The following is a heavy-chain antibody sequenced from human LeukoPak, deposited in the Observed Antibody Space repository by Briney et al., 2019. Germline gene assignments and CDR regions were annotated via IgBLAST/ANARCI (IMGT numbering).Heavy chain of an antibody. CDR3: ARGEYSSGPLDY. CDR1: GYTFTLYF. Sequence: ASVKVTFKCSGYTFTLYFIHLVRQPPAQGLGGMGWINPDSGDRKYAQKFHGRVTMTRNKSSSTAYMELSRVRSDDTDVYYFARGEYSSGPLDYWGQGTLVTVSS. J-gene: IGHJ4*02. V-gene: IGHV1-2*02. D-gene: IGHD6-19*01. CDR2: INPDSGDR.